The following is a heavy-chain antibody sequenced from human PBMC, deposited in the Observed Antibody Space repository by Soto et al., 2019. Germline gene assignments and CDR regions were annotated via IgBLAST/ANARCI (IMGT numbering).Heavy chain of an antibody. CDR2: IFPSDSDT. V-gene: IGHV5-51*01. CDR3: ARKDKSGYFNWFDP. D-gene: IGHD3-22*01. J-gene: IGHJ5*02. Sequence: GESLKISCRTSGYKFTSSWIAWVRQKPGKGLEWMGIIFPSDSDTRYSPSFQGQVTISADRSTSTVFLQWASLKASDTAVYFCARKDKSGYFNWFDPWGQGTLVTVS. CDR1: GYKFTSSW.